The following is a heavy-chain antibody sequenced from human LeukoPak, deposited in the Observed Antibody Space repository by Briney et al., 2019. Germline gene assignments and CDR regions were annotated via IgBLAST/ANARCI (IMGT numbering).Heavy chain of an antibody. CDR2: IKQDGSEK. Sequence: GGSLRLSCAASGFTFSSYWMSWVRQAPGKGLEWVANIKQDGSEKYYVDSVKGRFTISRDNAKNSLYLQMNSPRAEDTAVYYCARDYYDSSGYPYFDYWGQGTLVTVSS. CDR3: ARDYYDSSGYPYFDY. CDR1: GFTFSSYW. V-gene: IGHV3-7*01. J-gene: IGHJ4*02. D-gene: IGHD3-22*01.